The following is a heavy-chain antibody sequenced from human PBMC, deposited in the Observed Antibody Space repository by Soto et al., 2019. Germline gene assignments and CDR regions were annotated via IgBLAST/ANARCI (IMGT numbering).Heavy chain of an antibody. J-gene: IGHJ4*02. CDR3: ARDLVVPPYGAGSYYALGY. CDR1: GFTFSNHG. V-gene: IGHV3-30*03. Sequence: QVQLVEAGGGVVQPGRSLTLSCAASGFTFSNHGFHWVRQAPGKGLERVAVMPSAEDNKHYADSVTGRFTTSRDKSKNTVYLHMSSLRAEDTAVYFCARDLVVPPYGAGSYYALGYWGQGTLVTVSS. D-gene: IGHD3-10*01. CDR2: MPSAEDNK.